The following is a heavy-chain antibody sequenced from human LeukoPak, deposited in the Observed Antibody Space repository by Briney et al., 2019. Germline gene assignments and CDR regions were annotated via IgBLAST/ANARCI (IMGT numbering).Heavy chain of an antibody. V-gene: IGHV4-39*01. CDR3: ARRLNWFDP. CDR1: GGSISSTSFH. D-gene: IGHD3-16*01. J-gene: IGHJ5*02. CDR2: IDYRGST. Sequence: SETLSLTCTVSGGSISSTSFHWGWIRQPPGKGLEWFGIIDYRGSTYYNPSPKSRVTKSVDTSKNQFSLKLQSVTAADTAVYYCARRLNWFDPWGQGTLVTVSS.